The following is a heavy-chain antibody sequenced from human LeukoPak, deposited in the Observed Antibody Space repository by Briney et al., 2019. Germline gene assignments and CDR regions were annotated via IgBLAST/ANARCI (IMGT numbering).Heavy chain of an antibody. CDR3: AKTRGSGPFDY. V-gene: IGHV3-23*01. Sequence: GGTLRLSCAASGFIFSSYGMSWVRQAPGKGLEWVSAISGSGGSTYYADSVKGRFTISRDNSKNTLYLQMNNLRAEDTAVYYCAKTRGSGPFDYWGQGTLVTVSS. CDR2: ISGSGGST. J-gene: IGHJ4*02. D-gene: IGHD3-10*01. CDR1: GFIFSSYG.